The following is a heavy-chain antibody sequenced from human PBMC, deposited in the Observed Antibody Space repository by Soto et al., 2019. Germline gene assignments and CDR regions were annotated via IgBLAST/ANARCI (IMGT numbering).Heavy chain of an antibody. Sequence: EAQLLESGVGLVQPGGSLRLSCVASGFTFNYYDVTWVRRAPGKGLDWVSTISDTGRDTYFGDSVRGRFSISRDKFRNAVYLQMDSLTVDATALYYCATSSERLSLVTLGGLIPLGFDYWGQGILVTVSS. CDR2: ISDTGRDT. V-gene: IGHV3-23*01. CDR1: GFTFNYYD. CDR3: ATSSERLSLVTLGGLIPLGFDY. D-gene: IGHD3-16*01. J-gene: IGHJ4*02.